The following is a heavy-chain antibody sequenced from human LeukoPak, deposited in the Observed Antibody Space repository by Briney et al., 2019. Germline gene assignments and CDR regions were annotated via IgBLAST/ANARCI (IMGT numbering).Heavy chain of an antibody. D-gene: IGHD2-2*01. CDR2: ISGSGGST. Sequence: GGSLRLSCAASGFTFSSYAMSWVRQAPGKGLEWVSAISGSGGSTYYADSVKGRFTISRDNSKNTLYLQMNSLRAEDTAVYYCARGGVPAAYYYYYGMDVWGQGTTVTVSS. J-gene: IGHJ6*02. CDR3: ARGGVPAAYYYYYGMDV. V-gene: IGHV3-23*01. CDR1: GFTFSSYA.